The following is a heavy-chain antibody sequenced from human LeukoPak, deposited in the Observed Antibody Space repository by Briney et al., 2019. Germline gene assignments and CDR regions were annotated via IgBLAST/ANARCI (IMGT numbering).Heavy chain of an antibody. CDR3: ARGEDWFDP. CDR2: INHSGST. CDR1: GGSFSGYY. Sequence: SETLSLTCAVYGGSFSGYYWSWIRQPPGKGLEWIGEINHSGSTNYNPSLKSRVTISVDTSKNQFSLKPSSVTAADTAVYYCARGEDWFDPWGQGTLVTVSS. V-gene: IGHV4-34*01. J-gene: IGHJ5*02.